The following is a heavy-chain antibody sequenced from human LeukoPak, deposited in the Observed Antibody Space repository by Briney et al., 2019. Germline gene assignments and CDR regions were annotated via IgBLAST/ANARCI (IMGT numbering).Heavy chain of an antibody. V-gene: IGHV1-69*13. Sequence: SVKVSCKASGGTFSSYAISWVRQAPGQGLEWMGGIILIFGTANYAQKFQGRVTITADESTSTAYMELSSLRSEDTAVYYCARAGRRETHYFDYWGQGTLVTVSS. J-gene: IGHJ4*02. CDR3: ARAGRRETHYFDY. CDR1: GGTFSSYA. D-gene: IGHD1-26*01. CDR2: IILIFGTA.